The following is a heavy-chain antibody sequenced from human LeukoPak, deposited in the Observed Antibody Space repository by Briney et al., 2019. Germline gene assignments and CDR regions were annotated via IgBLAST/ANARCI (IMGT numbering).Heavy chain of an antibody. V-gene: IGHV3-23*01. CDR1: GFTFSSYA. CDR3: AKFRSYDFWSHYFDY. Sequence: GSLRLSCAASGFTFSSYAMSWVRQAPGKGLEWVSAISGSGGSTYYADSVKGRFTISRDNSKNTLYLQMNSLRAEDTAVYYCAKFRSYDFWSHYFDYWGQGTLVTVSS. CDR2: ISGSGGST. D-gene: IGHD3-3*01. J-gene: IGHJ4*02.